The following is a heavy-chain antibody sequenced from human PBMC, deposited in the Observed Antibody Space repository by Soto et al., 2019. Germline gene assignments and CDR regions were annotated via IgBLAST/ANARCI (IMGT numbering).Heavy chain of an antibody. D-gene: IGHD3-3*01. CDR3: TTAFWIGYRPLIYYYMDV. Sequence: EVQLVESGGGLVKPGGSLRLSCAASGFTFSNAWMSWVRQAPGKGLEWVGRIKSKTDGGTTDYAAPVKGRFTISRDDSKTTLSLQMNSLKTENTAVYYCTTAFWIGYRPLIYYYMDVWGKGTTVTVSS. V-gene: IGHV3-15*01. J-gene: IGHJ6*03. CDR1: GFTFSNAW. CDR2: IKSKTDGGTT.